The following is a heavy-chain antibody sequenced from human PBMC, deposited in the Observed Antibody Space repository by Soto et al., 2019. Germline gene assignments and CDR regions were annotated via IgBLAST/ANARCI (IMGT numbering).Heavy chain of an antibody. CDR1: GFTFSSYA. J-gene: IGHJ4*02. CDR3: AASGCSYDAYFDS. CDR2: ISGSGGST. V-gene: IGHV3-23*01. Sequence: EVQLLESGGGLVQPGGSLRLSCAASGFTFSSYAMSWVRQAPGKGLEWVSAISGSGGSTYYADSVKGRFTISRDNSKNTLYLQMNSLRAEDTAVYYCAASGCSYDAYFDSWGQGTLVTVSS. D-gene: IGHD5-18*01.